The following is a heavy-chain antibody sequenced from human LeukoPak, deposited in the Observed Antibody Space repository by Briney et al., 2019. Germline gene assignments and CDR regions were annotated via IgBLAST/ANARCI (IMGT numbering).Heavy chain of an antibody. Sequence: GGSLRLSCTASGFTFSRYAMSWVRQAPGKGLEWVSAISGSGGSTYYADSVKGRFTISRDNSKNTLYLQMNSLRVEDTAVYYCARDRGRWLLRGDFDYWGQGTLVTVSS. J-gene: IGHJ4*02. CDR3: ARDRGRWLLRGDFDY. CDR2: ISGSGGST. CDR1: GFTFSRYA. V-gene: IGHV3-23*01. D-gene: IGHD3-16*01.